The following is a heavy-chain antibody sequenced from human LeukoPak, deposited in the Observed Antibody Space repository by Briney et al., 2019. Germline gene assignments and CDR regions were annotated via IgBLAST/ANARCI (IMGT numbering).Heavy chain of an antibody. J-gene: IGHJ4*02. V-gene: IGHV3-30*04. CDR3: AKDCRSSGWDYDFDY. D-gene: IGHD6-19*01. CDR1: GFTFSSYA. Sequence: PGRSLRLSCAASGFTFSSYAMHWVRQAPGKGLEWVAVISYDGSNKYYADSVKGRFTISRDNSKNTLYLQMNSLRAEDTAVYYCAKDCRSSGWDYDFDYWGQGTLVTVSP. CDR2: ISYDGSNK.